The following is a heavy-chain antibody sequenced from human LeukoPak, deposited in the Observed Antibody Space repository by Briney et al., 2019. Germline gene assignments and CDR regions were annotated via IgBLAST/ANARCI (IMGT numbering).Heavy chain of an antibody. Sequence: GSLRLSCAASGFTVSSNYMSWVRQAPGKGLEWVSVIYSGGSTYYADSVKGRFTISRDNSKNTLHLQMNSLRAEDTAVYYCARYDSGYDRYGMDVWGQGTTVTVSS. D-gene: IGHD5-12*01. J-gene: IGHJ6*02. CDR1: GFTVSSNY. CDR2: IYSGGST. CDR3: ARYDSGYDRYGMDV. V-gene: IGHV3-66*01.